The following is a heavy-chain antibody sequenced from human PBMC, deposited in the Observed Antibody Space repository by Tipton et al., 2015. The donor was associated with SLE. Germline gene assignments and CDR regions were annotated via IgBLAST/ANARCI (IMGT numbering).Heavy chain of an antibody. Sequence: TLSLTCSVSGGSINSNYWIWIRQPPGKGLEWIGYISYGGGTNYNPSLKSRVTMSVDTSKNQFSLKLTSVTAADTAVYYCARDPYDSWSDYQATFDYWGQGTLVTVSP. CDR3: ARDPYDSWSDYQATFDY. CDR1: GGSINSNY. CDR2: ISYGGGT. D-gene: IGHD3-3*01. V-gene: IGHV4-59*12. J-gene: IGHJ4*02.